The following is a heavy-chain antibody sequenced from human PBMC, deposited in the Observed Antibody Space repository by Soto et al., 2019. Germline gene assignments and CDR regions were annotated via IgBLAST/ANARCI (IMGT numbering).Heavy chain of an antibody. CDR2: ISYTGDT. CDR1: GDSVTNTGYY. V-gene: IGHV4-39*01. D-gene: IGHD2-15*01. J-gene: IGHJ1*01. CDR3: ERRPASGGQDNEYLHH. Sequence: SETLSLTCTVSGDSVTNTGYYWAWIRQPPGKGLEWIGSISYTGDTYYNPSLQSRVTTSIDASKSQFSLKVSSVTAADTAVYYCERRPASGGQDNEYLHHWGQGAQVTVSS.